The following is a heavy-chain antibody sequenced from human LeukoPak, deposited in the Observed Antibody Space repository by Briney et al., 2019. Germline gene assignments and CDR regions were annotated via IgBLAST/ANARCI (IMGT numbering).Heavy chain of an antibody. CDR3: ARRTSGAFAI. CDR2: ISSSGSDK. Sequence: GGSLRLSCAASGFPFSDHEMNWVRQAPGKGLEWVSYISSSGSDKYYPDSVKGRFTISRDNARNSLYLQMNSLRAEDTAVYYCARRTSGAFAIWGQGTKVTVSS. CDR1: GFPFSDHE. V-gene: IGHV3-48*03. J-gene: IGHJ3*02.